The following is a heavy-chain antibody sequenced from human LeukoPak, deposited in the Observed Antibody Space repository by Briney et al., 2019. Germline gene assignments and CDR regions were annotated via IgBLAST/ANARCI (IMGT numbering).Heavy chain of an antibody. Sequence: VASVKVSCKASGGTFSSYAISWVRQAPGQGLEWMGGIIPIFGTANYAQKFQGRVTITTDESTSTAYMELSSLRSEDTAVYYCARSLREASHAQPDAFDIWGQGTMVTVSS. D-gene: IGHD3-10*01. CDR1: GGTFSSYA. V-gene: IGHV1-69*05. J-gene: IGHJ3*02. CDR3: ARSLREASHAQPDAFDI. CDR2: IIPIFGTA.